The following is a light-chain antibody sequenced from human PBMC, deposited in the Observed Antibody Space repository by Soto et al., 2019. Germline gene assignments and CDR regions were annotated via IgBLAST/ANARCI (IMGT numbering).Light chain of an antibody. CDR1: QSVSSS. CDR2: DTS. J-gene: IGKJ1*01. CDR3: QQYVHWPPGA. Sequence: EIVVTQSPATLSVSPGERVTLSCRASQSVSSSLAWYQQRPGQAPRLLIYDTSTRAAGIAARFSGSGSGTEFTLTISSLQSEDSADYYCQQYVHWPPGAFGQGTKVDIK. V-gene: IGKV3-15*01.